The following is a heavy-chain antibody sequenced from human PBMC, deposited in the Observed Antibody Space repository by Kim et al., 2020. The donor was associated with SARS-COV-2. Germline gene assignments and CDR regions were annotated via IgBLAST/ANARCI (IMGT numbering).Heavy chain of an antibody. Sequence: GGSLRLSCAASGFTFTNYAMSWVRQAPGKGLEWVAGIIENGVDTYHADSVKGRFTISRDNSKSILYLQMNGLRAEDTALYHCVKDYTVRESWKNIPLDSWGQGTLVTVSS. V-gene: IGHV3-23*01. CDR3: VKDYTVRESWKNIPLDS. CDR2: IIENGVDT. CDR1: GFTFTNYA. J-gene: IGHJ4*02. D-gene: IGHD1-1*01.